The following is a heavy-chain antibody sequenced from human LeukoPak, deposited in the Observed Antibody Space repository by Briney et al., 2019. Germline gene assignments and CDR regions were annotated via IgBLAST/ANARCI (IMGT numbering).Heavy chain of an antibody. CDR1: GYSFTTYW. J-gene: IGHJ4*02. Sequence: GESLKISCKGSGYSFTTYWIAWVRQMPGGGQDWMGIIYPGDSDIRYSPSFQGQVTISADRSIGTASLHWSSLKASDSAMYYCARLHCSGGSCYSGSAYYFDYWGQGTLVTVSS. CDR3: ARLHCSGGSCYSGSAYYFDY. CDR2: IYPGDSDI. V-gene: IGHV5-51*01. D-gene: IGHD2-15*01.